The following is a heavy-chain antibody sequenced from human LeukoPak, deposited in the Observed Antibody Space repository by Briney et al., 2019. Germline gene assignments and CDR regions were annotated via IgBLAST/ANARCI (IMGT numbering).Heavy chain of an antibody. CDR2: IKTDGSST. J-gene: IGHJ3*02. Sequence: GGSLRLSCAASGFTFDDYAMHWVRQAPGKGLVWVSRIKTDGSSTTYADFVKGRFTISRDNAKNTLYLQMNSLRAEDTAVYYCARESYCSGGSCYSGRAFDIWGQGTMVTVSS. CDR1: GFTFDDYA. CDR3: ARESYCSGGSCYSGRAFDI. D-gene: IGHD2-15*01. V-gene: IGHV3-74*01.